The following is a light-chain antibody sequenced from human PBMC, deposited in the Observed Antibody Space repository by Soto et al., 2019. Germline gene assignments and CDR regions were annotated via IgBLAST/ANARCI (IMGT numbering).Light chain of an antibody. CDR3: ETWDSNTRV. V-gene: IGLV4-60*02. J-gene: IGLJ3*02. CDR2: LEGSGSY. Sequence: QSVLTQSSSASASLGSSVKLTCTLSSGHSSYIIAWHQQQPGKAPRYLMKLEGSGSYNKGSGVPDRFSGSSSGPDRYLTISTLQFEDEADYYCETWDSNTRVFGGGTKLTVL. CDR1: SGHSSYI.